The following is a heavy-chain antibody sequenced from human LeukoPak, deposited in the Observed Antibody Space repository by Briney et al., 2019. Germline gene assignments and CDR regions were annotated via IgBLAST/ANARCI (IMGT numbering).Heavy chain of an antibody. CDR1: GGSFSGYY. D-gene: IGHD2-2*01. V-gene: IGHV4-34*01. Sequence: SETLSLTCAVYGGSFSGYYWSWIPQPPGKGLEWIGEINHSGSTNYNPSLKSRVTISVDTSKNQFSLKLSSVTAADTAVYYCARVEGIVVVPAAMRFDWFDLWGQGTLVTVSS. J-gene: IGHJ5*02. CDR2: INHSGST. CDR3: ARVEGIVVVPAAMRFDWFDL.